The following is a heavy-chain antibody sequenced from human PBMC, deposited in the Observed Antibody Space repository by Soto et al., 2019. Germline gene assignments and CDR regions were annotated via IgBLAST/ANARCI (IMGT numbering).Heavy chain of an antibody. J-gene: IGHJ4*02. D-gene: IGHD3-3*01. CDR2: ISSSSSHI. CDR1: GFTFSSYS. CDR3: ARDGGSANYDFWSGYPALDY. Sequence: PGGSLRLSCAASGFTFSSYSMNWVRQAPGKGLEWVSSISSSSSHIYYADSVKGRFTISRDNAKNSLYLQMNSLRAEDTAVYYCARDGGSANYDFWSGYPALDYWGQGTLVPVSS. V-gene: IGHV3-21*01.